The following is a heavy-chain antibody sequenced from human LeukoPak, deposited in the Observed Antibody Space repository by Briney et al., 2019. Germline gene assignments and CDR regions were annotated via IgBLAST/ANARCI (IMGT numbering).Heavy chain of an antibody. V-gene: IGHV3-23*01. D-gene: IGHD3-10*01. CDR2: ISGSGGST. CDR3: AKDLGFGEVT. Sequence: GGSLRLSCAASRFTFNMYAMAWVRQAPGRGLEWVSGISGSGGSTYYADSVEGRFTISRDNSKNTLYLQMDSLRAEDTAVYYCAKDLGFGEVTWGQGTLVTVSS. J-gene: IGHJ5*02. CDR1: RFTFNMYA.